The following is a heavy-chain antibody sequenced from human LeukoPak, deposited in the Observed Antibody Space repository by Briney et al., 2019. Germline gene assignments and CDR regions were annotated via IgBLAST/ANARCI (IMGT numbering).Heavy chain of an antibody. D-gene: IGHD1-26*01. V-gene: IGHV4-39*01. CDR1: GDSFNSSPYY. CDR3: ARRGQPDGVYSYFDY. J-gene: IGHJ4*02. Sequence: PSGTLSLTCTVSGDSFNSSPYYWGWFRQPPGTGLELIGHIHDSGNSYYNPSLESRLTASVDTSKNQFSLKLSSVTAADTAIYYCARRGQPDGVYSYFDYWGQGVLVTVSS. CDR2: IHDSGNS.